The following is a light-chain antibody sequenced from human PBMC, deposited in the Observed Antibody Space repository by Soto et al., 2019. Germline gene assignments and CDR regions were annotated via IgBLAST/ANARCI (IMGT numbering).Light chain of an antibody. J-gene: IGLJ2*01. V-gene: IGLV1-47*01. Sequence: QSVLTQPPSASGTPGQTVTISCSGSSSNIGSAYIYWYQHLPGTAPKLLIYRNNQRPSGVPDRFSASKSGTSASLAISGLRSEDDADYYCQSFDSSFIGLVFGGGTKLTVL. CDR1: SSNIGSAY. CDR3: QSFDSSFIGLV. CDR2: RNN.